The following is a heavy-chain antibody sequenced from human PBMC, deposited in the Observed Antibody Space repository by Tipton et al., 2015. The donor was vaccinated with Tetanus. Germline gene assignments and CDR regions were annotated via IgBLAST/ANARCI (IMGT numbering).Heavy chain of an antibody. CDR3: ARLREIVSRSGWAFDY. J-gene: IGHJ4*02. D-gene: IGHD3-10*01. V-gene: IGHV4-39*02. CDR2: ISYSGRT. Sequence: LRLSCIVSGGSMSGSGHYGAWVRQSPGKGLEWIGSISYSGRTYYSPSLKSRVNMSVDTSKKDFSVRLGSVTAADTAVYYCARLREIVSRSGWAFDYWGQGILVIVSS. CDR1: GGSMSGSGHY.